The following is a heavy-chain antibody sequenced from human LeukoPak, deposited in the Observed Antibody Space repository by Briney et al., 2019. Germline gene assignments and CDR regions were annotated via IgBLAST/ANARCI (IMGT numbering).Heavy chain of an antibody. D-gene: IGHD3-22*01. J-gene: IGHJ6*03. V-gene: IGHV4-34*01. CDR2: INHSGST. Sequence: SETLSLTCAVYGGSFSGYYWSWIRQPPGKGLEWIGEINHSGSTNYNPSLKSRVTISVDTSKNQFSLKLNSVTAADTAVYYCARSSEGRYYYDSSGYSYYYYYMDVWGKGTTVTISS. CDR1: GGSFSGYY. CDR3: ARSSEGRYYYDSSGYSYYYYYMDV.